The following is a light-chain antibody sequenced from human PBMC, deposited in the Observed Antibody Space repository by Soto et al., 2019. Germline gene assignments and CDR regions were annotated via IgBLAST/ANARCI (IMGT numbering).Light chain of an antibody. CDR1: QSVRSNY. V-gene: IGKV3-20*01. J-gene: IGKJ2*01. Sequence: EIVLTQSPGTLSLSPGERATLSCRASQSVRSNYLAWYQQKPGQAPRLLIYGASSRATGIPDRFSGTGSGTDFTLTVSSLEPEAFAVYYCQQYGGSPYTFGQGTKLDIK. CDR3: QQYGGSPYT. CDR2: GAS.